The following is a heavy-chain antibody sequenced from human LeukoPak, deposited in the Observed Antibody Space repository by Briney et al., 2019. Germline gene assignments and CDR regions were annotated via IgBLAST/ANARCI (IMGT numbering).Heavy chain of an antibody. CDR3: ARDSGYGGDSIDY. D-gene: IGHD4-23*01. V-gene: IGHV1-2*02. CDR1: GYTFTDYY. CDR2: INPNSGGT. Sequence: GASVKVSCKASGYTFTDYYMHWVRQAPGQGLEWMGWINPNSGGTNYAQKFQGRVTMTRDTSISAAYMELSRLRSDDTAVYYCARDSGYGGDSIDYWGQGTLVTVSS. J-gene: IGHJ4*02.